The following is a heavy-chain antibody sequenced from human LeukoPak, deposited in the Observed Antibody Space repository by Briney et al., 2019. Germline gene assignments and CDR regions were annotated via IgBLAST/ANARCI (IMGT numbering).Heavy chain of an antibody. Sequence: PGGSLRLSCAASGFTFSDHYMDWVRQAPGKGLEWVGRTRDKADSYTTQYAASVKGRFTISRDDSKNSLYLQMDSLKIEDTAVYYCARDRPMVQGSGGGSYYYGMDVWGLGTTVTVSS. D-gene: IGHD3-10*01. J-gene: IGHJ6*02. V-gene: IGHV3-72*01. CDR3: ARDRPMVQGSGGGSYYYGMDV. CDR2: TRDKADSYTT. CDR1: GFTFSDHY.